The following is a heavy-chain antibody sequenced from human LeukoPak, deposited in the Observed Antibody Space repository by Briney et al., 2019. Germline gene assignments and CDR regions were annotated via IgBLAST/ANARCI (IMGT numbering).Heavy chain of an antibody. D-gene: IGHD3-22*01. Sequence: GGSLRLSCADSGFTFSAYTLNWVRQAPGKGLEWLSSISSRTTYIYYADSVKGRFTISRDNAKNSVFLQMNSLRAEDTAVYFCAKRGVVIRVILVGFHKEAYYFDSWGQGALVTVSS. J-gene: IGHJ4*02. CDR1: GFTFSAYT. CDR3: AKRGVVIRVILVGFHKEAYYFDS. CDR2: ISSRTTYI. V-gene: IGHV3-21*04.